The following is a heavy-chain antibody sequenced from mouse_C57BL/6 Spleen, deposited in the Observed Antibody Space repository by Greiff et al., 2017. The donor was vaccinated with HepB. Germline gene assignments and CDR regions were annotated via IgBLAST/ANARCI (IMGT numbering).Heavy chain of an antibody. CDR3: AIIIYYVGAMDY. CDR1: GYTFTSYW. Sequence: QVHVKQPGAELVKPGASVKVSCKASGYTFTSYWMHWVKQRPGQGLEWIGRIHPSDSDTNYNQKFKGKATLTVDKSSSTAYMQLSSLTSEDSAVYYCAIIIYYVGAMDYWGQLTSVTVSS. CDR2: IHPSDSDT. V-gene: IGHV1-74*01. D-gene: IGHD1-1*01. J-gene: IGHJ4*01.